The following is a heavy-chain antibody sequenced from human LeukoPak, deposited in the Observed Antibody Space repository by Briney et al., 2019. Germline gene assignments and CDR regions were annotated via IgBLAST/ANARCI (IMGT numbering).Heavy chain of an antibody. Sequence: GGSLRLSCAASGFTFSSYWMHWVRQAPGKGLVGVSRINTDGSSTSYADSVKGRFTISRDNAKNTLYLQMNSLRAEDTAVYYCASDRITGTTWYYYYYMDVWGKGTTVTVSS. V-gene: IGHV3-74*01. CDR2: INTDGSST. CDR1: GFTFSSYW. D-gene: IGHD1-7*01. J-gene: IGHJ6*03. CDR3: ASDRITGTTWYYYYYMDV.